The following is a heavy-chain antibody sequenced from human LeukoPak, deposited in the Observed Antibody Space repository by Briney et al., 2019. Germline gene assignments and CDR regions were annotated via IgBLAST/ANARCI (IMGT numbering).Heavy chain of an antibody. CDR1: GGSLSGYY. CDR3: ARPNDYGDDY. Sequence: SETLPLTCAVSGGSLSGYYWSWIRQPPGKGLEWIGDISHVGFTNYNPSLKSRVTISVDTSTNQFSLKLNSVTAADTAVYYCARPNDYGDDYWGQGTLVTVSS. V-gene: IGHV4-34*01. D-gene: IGHD4-17*01. CDR2: ISHVGFT. J-gene: IGHJ4*02.